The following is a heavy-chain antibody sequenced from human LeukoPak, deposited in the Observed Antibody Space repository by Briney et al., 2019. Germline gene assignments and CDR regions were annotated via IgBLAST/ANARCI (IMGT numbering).Heavy chain of an antibody. D-gene: IGHD6-13*01. Sequence: ASVKVSCKASGYTFTSYYMHWARQAPGQGLEWMGIINPSGGSTSYAQKFQGRVTMTRDTSTSTVYMELSSLRSDDTAVYYCARDLAAGTRDWGQGTLVTVSS. CDR1: GYTFTSYY. CDR3: ARDLAAGTRD. CDR2: INPSGGST. J-gene: IGHJ4*02. V-gene: IGHV1-46*01.